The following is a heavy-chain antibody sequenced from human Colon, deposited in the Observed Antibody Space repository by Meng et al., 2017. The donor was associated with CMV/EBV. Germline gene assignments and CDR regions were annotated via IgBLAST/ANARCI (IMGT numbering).Heavy chain of an antibody. CDR3: TREGFDY. Sequence: QVQLVQSGVVVKKPGTSVNLSCKASGYTFTGYWMHWVRQAPGQGLEWMGRIKPSTGDTNYAQNFQGRVTVTRDTSISTVYMEVNSLTSDDTAVYYCTREGFDYWGQGALVTVSS. CDR1: GYTFTGYW. CDR2: IKPSTGDT. V-gene: IGHV1-2*06. J-gene: IGHJ4*02.